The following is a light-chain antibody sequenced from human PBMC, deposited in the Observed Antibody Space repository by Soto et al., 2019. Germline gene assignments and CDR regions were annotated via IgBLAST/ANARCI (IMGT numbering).Light chain of an antibody. V-gene: IGKV3-11*01. CDR3: QYRSNWPLT. CDR2: DAS. Sequence: EIVLTQSPATLSLSPGERATLSCRASQSVSSYLAWYQQKAGQAPRLLIYDASNKATGIPARFSGSGSGTFFTLTISSLEPEDFAVYFCQYRSNWPLTFGQGTRLEIK. CDR1: QSVSSY. J-gene: IGKJ5*01.